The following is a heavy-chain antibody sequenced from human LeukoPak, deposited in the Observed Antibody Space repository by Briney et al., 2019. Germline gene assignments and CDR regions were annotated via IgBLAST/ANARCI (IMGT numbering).Heavy chain of an antibody. J-gene: IGHJ3*02. V-gene: IGHV4-59*01. CDR1: GGSISSYY. CDR3: ARGLLEMATINQDAFDI. D-gene: IGHD5-24*01. Sequence: SETLSVTCTVSGGSISSYYWSWIRRPPGKGLEWIGYIYCSGSTNYNPSLKSRVTISVDTSKNQFSLKLSSVTAADTAVYYCARGLLEMATINQDAFDIWGQGTMVTVSS. CDR2: IYCSGST.